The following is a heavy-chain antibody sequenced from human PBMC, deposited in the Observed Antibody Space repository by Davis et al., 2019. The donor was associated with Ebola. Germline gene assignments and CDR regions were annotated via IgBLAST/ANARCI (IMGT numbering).Heavy chain of an antibody. CDR3: ARVPRYCSSTRCYWGWFDP. Sequence: MPSETLSLTCAVSGGFVSSGGYSWSWIRQPPGKGLEWIGYYYYTGSTYYNPSLKSRVTISVDTSKNQFSLKLNSVTTADTAVYYCARVPRYCSSTRCYWGWFDPWGQGTLVTVSS. J-gene: IGHJ5*02. V-gene: IGHV4-61*08. CDR2: YYYTGST. D-gene: IGHD2-2*01. CDR1: GGFVSSGGYS.